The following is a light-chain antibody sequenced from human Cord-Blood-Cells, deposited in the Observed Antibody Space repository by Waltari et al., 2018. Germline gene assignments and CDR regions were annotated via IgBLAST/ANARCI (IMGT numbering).Light chain of an antibody. CDR3: SSYAGSNNLHVV. CDR2: EVS. Sequence: QSALTQPPSASGSPGQSVTISCTGPSSDVGGYNYVSWYQQHPGKAPKLMIYEVSKRPSGVPDRFSGSKSGNTASLTVSGLQTEDEADYYCSSYAGSNNLHVVFGGGTKLTVL. V-gene: IGLV2-8*01. J-gene: IGLJ2*01. CDR1: SSDVGGYNY.